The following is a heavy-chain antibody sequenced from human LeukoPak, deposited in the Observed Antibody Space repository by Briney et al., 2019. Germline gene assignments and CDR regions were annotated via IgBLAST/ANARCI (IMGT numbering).Heavy chain of an antibody. CDR2: IYYSGST. CDR1: GGSLTYYY. V-gene: IGHV4-59*12. J-gene: IGHJ5*02. CDR3: ARDPKQQLSRQTVPDLP. Sequence: SETLSLTCTVSGGSLTYYYWTWIRQPPGRRPEWIGFIYYSGSTNYNPSLKSRVTISVDTSKNQFSLKLSSVTAADTAVYYCARDPKQQLSRQTVPDLPWGQGTLVTVSS. D-gene: IGHD6-13*01.